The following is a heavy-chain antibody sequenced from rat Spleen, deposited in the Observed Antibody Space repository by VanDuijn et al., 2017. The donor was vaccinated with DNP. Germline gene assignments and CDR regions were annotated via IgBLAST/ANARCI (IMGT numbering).Heavy chain of an antibody. V-gene: IGHV5S23*01. D-gene: IGHD1-2*01. CDR3: ASWAPIAPLSTSNY. Sequence: EVQLVESGGGLVPPGRSLKLSCVVSGFTFSDYYMAWVRQAPTKGLEWVASMSHAGGSTYYRDSVKGRFTISRDNAENTVYLQMSSLRSEDTATYYCASWAPIAPLSTSNYWGQGVMVTVSS. CDR1: GFTFSDYY. J-gene: IGHJ2*01. CDR2: MSHAGGST.